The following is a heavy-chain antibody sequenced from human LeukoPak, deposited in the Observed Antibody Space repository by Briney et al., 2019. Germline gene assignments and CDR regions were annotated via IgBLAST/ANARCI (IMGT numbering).Heavy chain of an antibody. V-gene: IGHV4-34*01. CDR1: GGSFSGYY. CDR2: INHSGST. D-gene: IGHD4-17*01. CDR3: ARGRTVTTAADAFDI. J-gene: IGHJ3*02. Sequence: SETLSLTCAVYGGSFSGYYWSWIRQPPGKGLEWGWEINHSGSTNYNPSLKSRVTISVYTSKNQFSLKLSSVTAADTAVYYCARGRTVTTAADAFDIWGQGTMVTVSS.